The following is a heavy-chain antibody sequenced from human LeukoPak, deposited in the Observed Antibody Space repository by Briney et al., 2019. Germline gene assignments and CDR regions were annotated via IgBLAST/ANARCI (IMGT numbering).Heavy chain of an antibody. V-gene: IGHV4-30-2*01. CDR1: GGSISSGGYS. Sequence: PSETLSLTCAVSGGSISSGGYSWSWIRQPPGKGLEWIVYIYHSVSTYYNPSLKSRVTISVDRSKNQFSLKLSSVTAADTAVYYCARVVDYDFWYGYFDYWGQGTLVTVSS. J-gene: IGHJ4*02. CDR2: IYHSVST. CDR3: ARVVDYDFWYGYFDY. D-gene: IGHD3-3*01.